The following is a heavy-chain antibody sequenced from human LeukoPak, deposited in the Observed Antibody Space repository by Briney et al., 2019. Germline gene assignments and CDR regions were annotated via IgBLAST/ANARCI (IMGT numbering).Heavy chain of an antibody. D-gene: IGHD2-15*01. CDR3: AKDVSSVGGTY. CDR2: IRYDGSDK. V-gene: IGHV3-30*02. CDR1: GFSISGHG. J-gene: IGHJ4*02. Sequence: AGGSLRLSCAASGFSISGHGMHWVRQAPGKGLEWVAFIRYDGSDKFYADSVKGRFTISRDNSKNTLHLQMDSLRAEDTAVYYCAKDVSSVGGTYWGQGTLVSVSS.